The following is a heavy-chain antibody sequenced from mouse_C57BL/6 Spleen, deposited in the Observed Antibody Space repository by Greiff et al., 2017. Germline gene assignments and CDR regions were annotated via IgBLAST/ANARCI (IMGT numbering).Heavy chain of an antibody. V-gene: IGHV1-15*01. CDR2: IDPETGGT. D-gene: IGHD1-1*01. J-gene: IGHJ2*01. Sequence: QVQLQQSGAELVRPGASVTLSCKASGYTFTDYEMHWVKQTPVHGLEWIGAIDPETGGTAYNQKFKGKAILTADKSSSTAYMELRSLTSEDSAVYYCTRRVYYYGSSYRIYYFDYWGQGTTLTVSS. CDR3: TRRVYYYGSSYRIYYFDY. CDR1: GYTFTDYE.